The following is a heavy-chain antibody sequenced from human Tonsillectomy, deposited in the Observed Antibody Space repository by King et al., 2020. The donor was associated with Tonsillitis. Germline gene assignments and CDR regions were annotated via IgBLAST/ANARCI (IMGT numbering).Heavy chain of an antibody. V-gene: IGHV3-48*03. D-gene: IGHD3-22*01. J-gene: IGHJ4*02. CDR2: ISSSGSTI. CDR1: GFTFSSYE. CDR3: ARDWYYYDSSGYRAFDY. Sequence: VQLVESGGGLVQPGGSLRLSCAASGFTFSSYEMNWVRQAPGKGLEWVSSISSSGSTIYYADSVKGRFTISRDNAKNSLYLQMNSLRAEDTAVYYCARDWYYYDSSGYRAFDYWGQGTLVTVSS.